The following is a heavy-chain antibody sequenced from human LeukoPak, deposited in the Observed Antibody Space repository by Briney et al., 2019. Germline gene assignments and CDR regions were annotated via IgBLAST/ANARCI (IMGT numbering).Heavy chain of an antibody. J-gene: IGHJ4*02. V-gene: IGHV1-2*02. CDR2: INPNSGGT. Sequence: ASVKVSCKASGYTFTGYYMHWVRQAPGQGLEWMGWINPNSGGTNYAQKFQGRVTMTRDTSTSTVYMELSSLRSEDTAVYYCARVLYSSFDYWGQGTLVTVSS. D-gene: IGHD6-13*01. CDR1: GYTFTGYY. CDR3: ARVLYSSFDY.